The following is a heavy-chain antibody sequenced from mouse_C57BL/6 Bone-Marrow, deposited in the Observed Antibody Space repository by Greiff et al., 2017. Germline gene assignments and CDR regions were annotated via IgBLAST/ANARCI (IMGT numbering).Heavy chain of an antibody. CDR3: ARRNYGRAWFAY. D-gene: IGHD1-1*02. Sequence: EVKVEESGGGLVKPGGSLKLSCAASGFTFSDYGMHWVRQAPEKGLEWVAYISSGSSTIYYADTVKGRFTISRDNAKNTLFLQMTSLRSEDTAMYYCARRNYGRAWFAYWGQGTLVTVSA. J-gene: IGHJ3*01. CDR1: GFTFSDYG. V-gene: IGHV5-17*01. CDR2: ISSGSSTI.